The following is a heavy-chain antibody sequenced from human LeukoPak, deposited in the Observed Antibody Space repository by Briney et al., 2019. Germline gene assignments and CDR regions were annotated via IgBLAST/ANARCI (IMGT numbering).Heavy chain of an antibody. CDR2: INPNSGGT. CDR1: GYTFTGYY. V-gene: IGHV1-2*02. D-gene: IGHD1-26*01. Sequence: ASVKVSCKASGYTFTGYYMHWVRQAPGQGLEWMGWINPNSGGTNYAQKFQGRVTLTRDTSISTAYMELSSLRSDDTAVYYCARHMGGTGYFDYWGQGTLVTVSP. J-gene: IGHJ4*01. CDR3: ARHMGGTGYFDY.